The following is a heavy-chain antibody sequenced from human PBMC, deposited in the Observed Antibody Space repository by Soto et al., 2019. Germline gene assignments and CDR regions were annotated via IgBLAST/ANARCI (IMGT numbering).Heavy chain of an antibody. D-gene: IGHD6-19*01. CDR1: GFIFSNFG. Sequence: GSLRLSCAASGFIFSNFGMHWVRQAPGRGLEWVAVIWYDGSNEYYADSVRGRFTISKDNSKNTLYLQMNSLRAEDTAVYYCARDDIPGIAVATYGMDVWGQGTTVTVSS. CDR2: IWYDGSNE. V-gene: IGHV3-33*01. J-gene: IGHJ6*02. CDR3: ARDDIPGIAVATYGMDV.